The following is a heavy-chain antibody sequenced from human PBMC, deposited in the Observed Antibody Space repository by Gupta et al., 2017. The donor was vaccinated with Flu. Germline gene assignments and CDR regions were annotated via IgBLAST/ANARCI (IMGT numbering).Heavy chain of an antibody. CDR3: ARRGQQLVSGYYYYYMDV. CDR2: IYPGDSDT. Sequence: IGWVRQMPGKGLEWMGIIYPGDSDTRYSPSFQGQVTISADKSISTAYLQWSSLKASDTAMYYCARRGQQLVSGYYYYYMDVWGKGTTVTVSS. J-gene: IGHJ6*03. V-gene: IGHV5-51*01. D-gene: IGHD6-13*01.